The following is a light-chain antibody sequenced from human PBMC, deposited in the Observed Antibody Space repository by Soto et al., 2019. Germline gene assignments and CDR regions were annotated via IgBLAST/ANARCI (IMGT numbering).Light chain of an antibody. J-gene: IGKJ4*01. CDR2: GTS. Sequence: EIELTQSPSTLSVSPVERATISCRASQSVGSNLAWYQQKPGQAPGLLIYGTSTRATGIPARFSGSGSGTEFTLTISSMQSDDFATFYCQQYNSYPRTFGRGTKVDIK. V-gene: IGKV3-15*01. CDR3: QQYNSYPRT. CDR1: QSVGSN.